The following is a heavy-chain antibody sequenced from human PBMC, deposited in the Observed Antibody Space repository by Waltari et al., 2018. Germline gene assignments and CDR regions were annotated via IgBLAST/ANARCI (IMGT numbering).Heavy chain of an antibody. D-gene: IGHD6-13*01. V-gene: IGHV4-39*07. CDR3: ASSIAAADRWFDP. CDR2: IYYSGGT. CDR1: GGSISSSSYY. J-gene: IGHJ5*02. Sequence: QLQLQESGPGLVKPSETLSLTCTVSGGSISSSSYYWGWIRQPPGKGLEWFGSIYYSGGTYYNPSLKSRVTISVDTSKNQFSLKLSSVTAADTAVYYCASSIAAADRWFDPWGQGTLVTVSS.